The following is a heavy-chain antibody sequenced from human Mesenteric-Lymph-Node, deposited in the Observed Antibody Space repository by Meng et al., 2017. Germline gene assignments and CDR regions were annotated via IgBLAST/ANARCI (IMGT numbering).Heavy chain of an antibody. D-gene: IGHD3-22*01. CDR3: ARVYASSGFHTTPYAFDI. CDR1: GGTFSSYT. V-gene: IGHV1-69*02. Sequence: VTLGQSGAGVTKPVSAAKVSCKASGGTFSSYTISWVRQAPGQGLEWMGRIIPILGIANYEQKFQGRVTITADKSTSTAYMELSSLRSEDTAVYYCARVYASSGFHTTPYAFDIWGQGTMVTVSS. J-gene: IGHJ3*02. CDR2: IIPILGIA.